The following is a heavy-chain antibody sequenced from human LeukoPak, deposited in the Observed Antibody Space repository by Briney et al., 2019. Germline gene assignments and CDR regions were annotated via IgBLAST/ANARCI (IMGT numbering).Heavy chain of an antibody. Sequence: GGSLRLSCAASGFTFSTYVMVWVRRAPEKGLEWVSSISVSGSNTFYTDSVKGRFTISRDNSKNTLYLQMNSLRAEDTALYYCAKDLGGSYYYYYYGMDVWGQGTTVTVSS. CDR3: AKDLGGSYYYYYYGMDV. CDR1: GFTFSTYV. J-gene: IGHJ6*02. CDR2: ISVSGSNT. D-gene: IGHD1-26*01. V-gene: IGHV3-23*01.